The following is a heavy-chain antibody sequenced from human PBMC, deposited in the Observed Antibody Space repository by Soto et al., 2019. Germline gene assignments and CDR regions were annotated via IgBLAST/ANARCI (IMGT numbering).Heavy chain of an antibody. CDR1: GFTFSSYG. V-gene: IGHV3-30*18. CDR2: ISYDGSNK. D-gene: IGHD1-26*01. J-gene: IGHJ4*02. CDR3: AKAPPKVGAHEAYYFDY. Sequence: GGSLRLSCAASGFTFSSYGMHWVRQAPGKGLEWVAVISYDGSNKYYADSVKGRFTISRDNSKNMLYLQMNSLRAEDTAVYYCAKAPPKVGAHEAYYFDYWGQGTLVTVSS.